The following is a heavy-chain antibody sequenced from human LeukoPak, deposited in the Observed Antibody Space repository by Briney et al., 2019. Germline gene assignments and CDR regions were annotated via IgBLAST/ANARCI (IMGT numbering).Heavy chain of an antibody. V-gene: IGHV4-34*01. CDR2: INHSGST. Sequence: SETLSPTCAVYGGSFSGYYWSWIRQPPGKGLEWTGEINHSGSTNYNPSLKSRVTISVDTSKNQFSLKLSSVTAADTAVYYCARGTDCSSTSCYDPKEYYFDYWGQGTLVTVSS. CDR3: ARGTDCSSTSCYDPKEYYFDY. CDR1: GGSFSGYY. J-gene: IGHJ4*02. D-gene: IGHD2-2*01.